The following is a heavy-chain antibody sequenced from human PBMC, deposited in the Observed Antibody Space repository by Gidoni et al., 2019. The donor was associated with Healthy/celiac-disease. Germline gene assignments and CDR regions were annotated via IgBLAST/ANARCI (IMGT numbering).Heavy chain of an antibody. CDR3: ARERQRLGNSGAHTQSPYNWFDP. J-gene: IGHJ5*02. CDR1: GGTFSSYT. D-gene: IGHD6-19*01. Sequence: QVQLVQSGAEVKKPGSSVKVSCKASGGTFSSYTISWVRQAPGQGLEWMGRIIPILGIANYAQKFQGRVTITADKSTSTAYMELSSLRSEDTAVYYCARERQRLGNSGAHTQSPYNWFDPWGQGTLVTVSS. V-gene: IGHV1-69*08. CDR2: IIPILGIA.